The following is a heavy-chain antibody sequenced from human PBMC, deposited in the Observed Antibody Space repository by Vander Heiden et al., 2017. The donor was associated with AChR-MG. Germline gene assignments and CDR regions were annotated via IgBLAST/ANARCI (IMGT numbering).Heavy chain of an antibody. CDR1: GFTFSSSG. Sequence: EVQLVESGGGLVQPGGSLRLSCPTSGFTFSSSGMNWVRQAPGKGLEWLSYISSSGSTIYYADSVKGRFTISRDNAKNSLYLQMNSLRAEDAAVYYCAGDEPRPGTYFDYWGQGTLVTVSS. CDR3: AGDEPRPGTYFDY. D-gene: IGHD1-26*01. J-gene: IGHJ4*02. V-gene: IGHV3-48*01. CDR2: ISSSGSTI.